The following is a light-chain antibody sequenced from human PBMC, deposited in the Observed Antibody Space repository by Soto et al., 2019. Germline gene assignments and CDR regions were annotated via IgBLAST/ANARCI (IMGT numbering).Light chain of an antibody. CDR3: QSYDLSLRNYV. Sequence: QSVLTLPPPVSGAPGQRASISCTGSTSNTGGPYDVHWYRHLPGTAPKLRIYGDNNRPSGGPDRFSGSKSGTSASLAIIRLQAEDEGDYYCQSYDLSLRNYVFGSGTNVTAL. CDR1: TSNTGGPYD. V-gene: IGLV1-40*01. J-gene: IGLJ1*01. CDR2: GDN.